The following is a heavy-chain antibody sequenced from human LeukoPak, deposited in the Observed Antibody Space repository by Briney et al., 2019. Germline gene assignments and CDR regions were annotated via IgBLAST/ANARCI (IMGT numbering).Heavy chain of an antibody. Sequence: GGSLRLSCAASGFTFGNFWMSWVRQAPGKGLEWVANLNGDGSEKDYLDSVRGRFTISRDNARNSLFLQMNSLRADDTAVYYCARDRALHDSRRGYYYTEDDYWGQGTLVTVSS. V-gene: IGHV3-7*01. CDR2: LNGDGSEK. CDR3: ARDRALHDSRRGYYYTEDDY. D-gene: IGHD3-22*01. CDR1: GFTFGNFW. J-gene: IGHJ4*02.